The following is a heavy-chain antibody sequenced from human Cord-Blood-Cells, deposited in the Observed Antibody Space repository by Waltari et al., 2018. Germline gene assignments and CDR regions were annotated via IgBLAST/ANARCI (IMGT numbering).Heavy chain of an antibody. D-gene: IGHD3-10*01. J-gene: IGHJ3*02. CDR3: AGGGGITMVQGDDAFDI. CDR1: GYTFTTYY. Sequence: QVQLVQSGAAVKTPGASVKVSCKASGYTFTTYYMHWVRQAPGQGLEWMRISNPSGGSTSYAQKFQCRVTRTRDTSTSTVYMELSSLRSEDTAVYYCAGGGGITMVQGDDAFDIWGQGTMVTVSS. V-gene: IGHV1-46*01. CDR2: SNPSGGST.